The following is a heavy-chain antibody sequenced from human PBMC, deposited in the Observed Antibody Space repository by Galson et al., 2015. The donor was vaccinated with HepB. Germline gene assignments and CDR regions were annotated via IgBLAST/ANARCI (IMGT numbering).Heavy chain of an antibody. Sequence: SLRLSCAASGFTFSGYGMHWVRQAPGKGLEWVAVIRYDGSKEYYADSVKGRFTISRDNSKNTLYLQMNSLRAEDTAMYYCGRVNGGESTIDYWGQGTLVPVSS. D-gene: IGHD3-10*01. CDR1: GFTFSGYG. CDR3: GRVNGGESTIDY. CDR2: IRYDGSKE. V-gene: IGHV3-33*01. J-gene: IGHJ4*02.